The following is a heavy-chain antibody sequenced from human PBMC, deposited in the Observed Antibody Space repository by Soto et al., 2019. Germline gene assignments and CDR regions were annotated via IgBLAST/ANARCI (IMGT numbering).Heavy chain of an antibody. CDR1: GYSFTSYW. V-gene: IGHV5-51*01. J-gene: IGHJ6*02. D-gene: IGHD5-12*01. Sequence: PGESLKISCKGSGYSFTSYWIGWVRQMPGKGLEWMGIIYPGDSDTRYSPSFQGHVTISADKSISTAYLQWSSLKASDTAMYYCARRKNSGYDFWYYGMDVWGQGTTVTVSS. CDR3: ARRKNSGYDFWYYGMDV. CDR2: IYPGDSDT.